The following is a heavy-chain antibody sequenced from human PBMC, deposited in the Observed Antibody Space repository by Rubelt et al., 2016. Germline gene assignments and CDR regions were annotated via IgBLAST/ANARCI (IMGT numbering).Heavy chain of an antibody. CDR1: GFTVRTHG. D-gene: IGHD6-6*01. J-gene: IGHJ4*02. Sequence: EVQVAESGGDLVQPGGSLRLSCAASGFTVRTHGLTWVRQAPGKGLVWVSRINSDGSSTSYADSVKGRFTLSRDNAKNTLYLQMNRLRAEDTAVDYCGREVWSSSSEDYWGQGTLVTVSS. V-gene: IGHV3-74*01. CDR2: INSDGSST. CDR3: GREVWSSSSEDY.